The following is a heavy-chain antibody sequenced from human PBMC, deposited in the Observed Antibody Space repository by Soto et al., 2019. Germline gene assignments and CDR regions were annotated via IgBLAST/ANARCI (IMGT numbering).Heavy chain of an antibody. V-gene: IGHV1-46*03. Sequence: QVQLVQSGAEVKKPGASVKVSCKAIGYSFTRHHMHRVRQAPGQGLEWMGPIFPGGVNIAYAQKFEGRVTMTKDTTTSTVYMELNCLTSEDTAVYYCARDQSWHDLVWWSDPWGQGTLVTVSS. D-gene: IGHD1-1*01. CDR2: IFPGGVNI. CDR1: GYSFTRHH. J-gene: IGHJ5*02. CDR3: ARDQSWHDLVWWSDP.